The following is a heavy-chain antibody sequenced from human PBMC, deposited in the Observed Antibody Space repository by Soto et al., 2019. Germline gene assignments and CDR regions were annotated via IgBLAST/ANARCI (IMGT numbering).Heavy chain of an antibody. V-gene: IGHV4-34*01. CDR2: INHSGST. CDR3: ARGLLHAAAGPLYYYGMDV. D-gene: IGHD6-13*01. J-gene: IGHJ6*02. CDR1: GGSFSGYY. Sequence: SETLSLTCAVYGGSFSGYYWSWIRQPPGKGLEWIGEINHSGSTNYNPSLKSRVTISVDTSKNQFSLKLSSVTAADTAVYYCARGLLHAAAGPLYYYGMDVWGQGTKVTVSS.